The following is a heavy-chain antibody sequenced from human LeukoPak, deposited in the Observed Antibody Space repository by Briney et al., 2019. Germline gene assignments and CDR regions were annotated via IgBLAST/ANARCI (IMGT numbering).Heavy chain of an antibody. D-gene: IGHD3-10*01. Sequence: SVKVSCKASGYTFTSYAISWVRQAPGQGLEWMGRIIPILGIANYAQKFQGRVTITADKSTSTAYMELSSLRSEDTAVYYCARLGSGSGNWFDPWGQGTLVTVSS. V-gene: IGHV1-69*04. J-gene: IGHJ5*02. CDR1: GYTFTSYA. CDR2: IIPILGIA. CDR3: ARLGSGSGNWFDP.